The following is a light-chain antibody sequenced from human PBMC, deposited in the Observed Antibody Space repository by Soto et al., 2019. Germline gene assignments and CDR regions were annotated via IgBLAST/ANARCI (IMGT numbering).Light chain of an antibody. CDR3: QQYGSSPIT. Sequence: EIVLTQSPGTLSLSPGERATLSCRASQSVSNNYLAWYQQKLGQPPRLLIYGVSIRVTGTPDRFSGSVFGTDFTLTISRLEPEDFAVYYCQQYGSSPITFGQGTRLEI. CDR1: QSVSNNY. CDR2: GVS. V-gene: IGKV3-20*01. J-gene: IGKJ5*01.